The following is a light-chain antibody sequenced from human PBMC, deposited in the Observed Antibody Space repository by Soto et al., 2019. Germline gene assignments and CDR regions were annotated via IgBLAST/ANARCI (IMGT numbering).Light chain of an antibody. CDR2: GAS. Sequence: EIVLTQSPGTLSLSPGERATLSCRASQSVSSSYLAWYQQKPDQAPRLLIYGASSRTTGIPDRFSGSGSGTEDDLTISRLEPEDFAGYYCQQDGSTPPITFSPGTQVDIK. V-gene: IGKV3-20*01. CDR3: QQDGSTPPIT. CDR1: QSVSSSY. J-gene: IGKJ3*01.